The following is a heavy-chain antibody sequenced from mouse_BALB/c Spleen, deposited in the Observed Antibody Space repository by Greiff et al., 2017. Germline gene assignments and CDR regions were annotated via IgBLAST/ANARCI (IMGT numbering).Heavy chain of an antibody. V-gene: IGHV1-14*01. Sequence: EVQLQQSGPELVKPGASVKMSCKASGYTFTSYVMHWVKQKPGQGLEWIGYINPYNDGTKYNEKFKGKATLTSDKSSSTAYMELSSLTSEDSAVYYCARKGLLRLQGYFDVWGAGTTVTVSS. CDR1: GYTFTSYV. CDR3: ARKGLLRLQGYFDV. J-gene: IGHJ1*01. D-gene: IGHD1-2*01. CDR2: INPYNDGT.